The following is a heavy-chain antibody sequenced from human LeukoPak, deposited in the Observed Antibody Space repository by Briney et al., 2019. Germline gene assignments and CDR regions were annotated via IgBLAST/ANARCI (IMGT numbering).Heavy chain of an antibody. J-gene: IGHJ4*02. CDR1: GFTFSSHT. Sequence: PGGSLRLSCAGSGFTFSSHTMRWVRQAPGKGLEWVSSITNSGGGRYYADSVKGRFTISRDNSQNTLYVQMSSLRAEDTAVYYCATANSGDFYFENWGQGTLVTVSS. V-gene: IGHV3-23*01. D-gene: IGHD4-17*01. CDR3: ATANSGDFYFEN. CDR2: ITNSGGGR.